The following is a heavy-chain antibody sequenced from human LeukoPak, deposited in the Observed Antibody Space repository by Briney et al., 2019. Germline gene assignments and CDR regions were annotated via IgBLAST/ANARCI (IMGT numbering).Heavy chain of an antibody. D-gene: IGHD3-10*01. CDR3: AKASPSGSPGLGYFDY. CDR2: IRSDGSNK. J-gene: IGHJ4*02. CDR1: GFTLGSYW. Sequence: GGSLRLSCAASGFTLGSYWMSWVSQAPGKGLEWVTFIRSDGSNKYYADSVKGRFTISRDNSKNTLYLQMNSLRAEDTAVYYCAKASPSGSPGLGYFDYWGQGTLVTVSS. V-gene: IGHV3-30*02.